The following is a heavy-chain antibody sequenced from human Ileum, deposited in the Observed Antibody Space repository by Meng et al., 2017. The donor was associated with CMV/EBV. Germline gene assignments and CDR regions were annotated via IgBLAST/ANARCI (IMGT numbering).Heavy chain of an antibody. CDR2: INTNTGKP. Sequence: FKASGYTFTSNGLIWVRQAPGQGPEWMGWINTNTGKPTYARDFTGRFVFSLDTSVSTAYLQISSLKAEDTAVYYCARDGLNERYFDYWGQGTLVTVSS. V-gene: IGHV7-4-1*02. CDR3: ARDGLNERYFDY. CDR1: GYTFTSNG. J-gene: IGHJ4*02.